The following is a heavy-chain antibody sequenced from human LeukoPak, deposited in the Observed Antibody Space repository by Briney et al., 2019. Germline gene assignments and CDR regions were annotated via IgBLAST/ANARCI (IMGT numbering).Heavy chain of an antibody. CDR2: MNAKSGHT. CDR3: ARGMFDNSGTYYYFYYALDV. CDR1: GYTFTSYH. V-gene: IGHV1-8*01. J-gene: IGHJ6*02. Sequence: ASVRVSCKASGYTFTSYHIDWVRQAPGQGPEWMGWMNAKSGHTGYAQKLEGRVTMTRDTSTNTAYLELSGLRSEDTAVYYCARGMFDNSGTYYYFYYALDVWGQGTTVTVSS. D-gene: IGHD3-22*01.